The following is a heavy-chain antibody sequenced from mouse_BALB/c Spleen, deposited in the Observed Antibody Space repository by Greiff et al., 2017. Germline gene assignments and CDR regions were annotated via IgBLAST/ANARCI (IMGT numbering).Heavy chain of an antibody. V-gene: IGHV1-5*01. CDR1: GYTFTSYW. CDR3: TSGGYDGYYY. Sequence: EVQLQQSGTVLARPGASVKMSCKASGYTFTSYWMHWVKQRPGQGLEWIGAIYPGNSDTSYNQKFKGKAKLTAVTSTSTAYMELSSLTNEDSAVYYCTSGGYDGYYYWGQGTTLTVSS. J-gene: IGHJ2*01. D-gene: IGHD2-3*01. CDR2: IYPGNSDT.